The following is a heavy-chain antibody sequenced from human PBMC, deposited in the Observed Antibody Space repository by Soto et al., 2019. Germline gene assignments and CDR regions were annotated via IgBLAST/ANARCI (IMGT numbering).Heavy chain of an antibody. CDR2: INAGNGNT. J-gene: IGHJ4*02. V-gene: IGHV1-3*01. Sequence: ASVKVSCKASGYTFTSYAMHWVRQAPGQRLEWMGWINAGNGNTKYSQKFQGRVTITRGTSASTAYMELSSLRSEDTAVYYCARGLGLYYFDYWGQGTLVTVSS. D-gene: IGHD1-26*01. CDR3: ARGLGLYYFDY. CDR1: GYTFTSYA.